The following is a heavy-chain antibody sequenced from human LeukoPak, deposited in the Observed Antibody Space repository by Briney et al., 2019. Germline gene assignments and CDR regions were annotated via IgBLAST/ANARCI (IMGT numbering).Heavy chain of an antibody. Sequence: ASVKVSCKASGGTFSSYAISWVRQAPGQGLDWMGIINPSGGSTSYAQKFQGTVTMTRDTSTSTVYMELSSLRSEDTAVYYCARERPTIAARSSNWFDPWGQGTLVTVSS. CDR1: GGTFSSYA. V-gene: IGHV1-46*01. CDR3: ARERPTIAARSSNWFDP. CDR2: INPSGGST. J-gene: IGHJ5*02. D-gene: IGHD6-6*01.